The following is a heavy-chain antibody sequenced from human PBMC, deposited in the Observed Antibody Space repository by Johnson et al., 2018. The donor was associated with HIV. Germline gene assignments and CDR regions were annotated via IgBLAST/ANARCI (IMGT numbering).Heavy chain of an antibody. CDR1: GFTFSIYG. J-gene: IGHJ3*02. D-gene: IGHD6-19*01. Sequence: QVLLVESGGGVVQPGGSLRLSCAASGFTFSIYGMHWVRQAPGKGLEWVAFIRYDGSNKYYADSVKGRFTISRDNSKNTLYLQMNSLRAEDTAVYYCARGEQWSLLGAFDIWGQGTMVTVSS. V-gene: IGHV3-30*02. CDR3: ARGEQWSLLGAFDI. CDR2: IRYDGSNK.